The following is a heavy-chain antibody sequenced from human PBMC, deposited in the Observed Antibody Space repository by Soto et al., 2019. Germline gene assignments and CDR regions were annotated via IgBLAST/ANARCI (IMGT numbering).Heavy chain of an antibody. CDR3: ARRHRDSGYFDY. V-gene: IGHV4-39*01. CDR1: GGSISSSSYY. D-gene: IGHD1-26*01. Sequence: PSETLSLTCTVSGGSISSSSYYWGWIRQPPGKGLEWIGSIYYSGSTYYNPSLKSRVTISVDTSKNQFSLKLSSVTAADTAVYYCARRHRDSGYFDYWGQGTLVTVSS. CDR2: IYYSGST. J-gene: IGHJ4*02.